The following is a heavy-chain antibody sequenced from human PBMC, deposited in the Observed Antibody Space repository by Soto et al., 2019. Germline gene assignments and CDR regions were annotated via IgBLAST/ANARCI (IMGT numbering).Heavy chain of an antibody. CDR3: AREELYDSSGPDAFDI. CDR1: GGTFSSYA. J-gene: IGHJ3*02. D-gene: IGHD3-22*01. CDR2: IIPIFGTA. Sequence: SVKFSCKDSGGTFSSYAISWVRQAPGQGLEWMGGIIPIFGTANYAQKFQGRVTITADKSTSTAYMELSSLRSEDTAVYYCAREELYDSSGPDAFDIWGQGTMVTVSS. V-gene: IGHV1-69*06.